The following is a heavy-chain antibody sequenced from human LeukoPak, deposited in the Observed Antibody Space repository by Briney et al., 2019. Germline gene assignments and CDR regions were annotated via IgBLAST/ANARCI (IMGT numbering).Heavy chain of an antibody. V-gene: IGHV4-31*03. Sequence: SETLSLTCTVSGGSISSGGYYWSWIRQHPGKGLEWIGYIYYSGSTYYNPSLKSRVTISVDTSKNQFSLKLSSVTAADTAVYYCARRYCSSTSCYPHWYFDLWGRGTLVTVSS. CDR2: IYYSGST. CDR1: GGSISSGGYY. J-gene: IGHJ2*01. CDR3: ARRYCSSTSCYPHWYFDL. D-gene: IGHD2-2*01.